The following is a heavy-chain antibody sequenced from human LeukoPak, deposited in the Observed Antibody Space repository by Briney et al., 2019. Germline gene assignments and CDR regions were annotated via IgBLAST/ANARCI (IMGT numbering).Heavy chain of an antibody. J-gene: IGHJ4*02. CDR3: ARDRSQYYYGSSGYGDFDY. D-gene: IGHD3-22*01. CDR2: IGYDGSNK. V-gene: IGHV3-33*01. CDR1: GFTFSSYV. Sequence: GGSLRLSCAASGFTFSSYVMHWVRQAPGKGLEWVAVIGYDGSNKFYADSVKGRFTISRDNPKSTVFLQMNSLRAEDTAVYYCARDRSQYYYGSSGYGDFDYWGQGTLVTVSS.